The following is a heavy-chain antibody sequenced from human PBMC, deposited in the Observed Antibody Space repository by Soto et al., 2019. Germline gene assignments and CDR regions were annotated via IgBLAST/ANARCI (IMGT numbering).Heavy chain of an antibody. CDR3: ARQIYDSDTGPNFQYYFDS. CDR1: GYSFSNYW. Sequence: PGESLKISCKGSGYSFSNYWIGWVRQMPGKGLEWMGIIYPGDSDTRYSPSFQGQVTISATKSITTVFLQWSSLRASDTAMYYCARQIYDSDTGPNFQYYFDSWGQGTPVTVSS. J-gene: IGHJ4*02. V-gene: IGHV5-51*01. CDR2: IYPGDSDT. D-gene: IGHD3-22*01.